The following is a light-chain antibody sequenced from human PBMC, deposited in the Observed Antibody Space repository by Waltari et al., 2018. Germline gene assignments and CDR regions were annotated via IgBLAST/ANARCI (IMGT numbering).Light chain of an antibody. J-gene: IGLJ3*02. CDR3: AAWDDSLSRWL. Sequence: QSVLTQPPSASGTPGQRVTISCSGRSSNIGSNYVYWYQHVPGAAPKLLIYRNNQRPSGVPYRFSGSKSGTSASLATSGLRSEDEADYYCAAWDDSLSRWLLGGGTKLTVL. CDR1: SSNIGSNY. V-gene: IGLV1-47*01. CDR2: RNN.